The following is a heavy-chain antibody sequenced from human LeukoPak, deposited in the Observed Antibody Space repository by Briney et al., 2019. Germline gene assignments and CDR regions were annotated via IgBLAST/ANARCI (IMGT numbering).Heavy chain of an antibody. Sequence: SETLSLTCTVSGGSISSYYWSWIRQSPGKGLEWIGYIYTSGSANYNPSLKSRVTISIDTSKNQFSLKLSSVTAAETAVYYCARRAWGKNWFDPWGQGTLVTVSS. J-gene: IGHJ5*02. CDR1: GGSISSYY. D-gene: IGHD7-27*01. CDR2: IYTSGSA. CDR3: ARRAWGKNWFDP. V-gene: IGHV4-4*09.